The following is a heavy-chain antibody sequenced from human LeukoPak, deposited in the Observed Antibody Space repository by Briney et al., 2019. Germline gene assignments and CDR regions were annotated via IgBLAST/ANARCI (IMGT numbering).Heavy chain of an antibody. V-gene: IGHV3-30*18. CDR3: AKERLRASGSVY. CDR2: ISYDGSNK. D-gene: IGHD1-1*01. J-gene: IGHJ4*02. CDR1: GFTFSSYG. Sequence: GGSLRLSCAASGFTFSSYGMHWVRQAPGKGLEWVAVISYDGSNKYYADSVKGRFTISRDNSKNTLYLQMNSLRAEDTAVYYCAKERLRASGSVYWGQGTLVTVSS.